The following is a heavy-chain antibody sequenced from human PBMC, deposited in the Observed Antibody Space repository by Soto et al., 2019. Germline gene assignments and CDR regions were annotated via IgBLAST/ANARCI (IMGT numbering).Heavy chain of an antibody. CDR3: ARDASYDMGV. J-gene: IGHJ6*02. CDR2: INSDGSTT. V-gene: IGHV3-74*01. Sequence: EVQLVESGGGLVQPGGSLRLSCAASGFTFSTYWMHWVRQAPGKGLVWVSRINSDGSTTNYADSVKGRFTISRDNAKNTLYLQMNSLGAEDTAVYYCARDASYDMGVWGQGTTVTVSS. CDR1: GFTFSTYW.